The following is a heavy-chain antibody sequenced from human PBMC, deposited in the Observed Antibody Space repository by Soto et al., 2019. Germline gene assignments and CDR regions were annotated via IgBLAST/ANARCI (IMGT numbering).Heavy chain of an antibody. CDR1: GFNIIRKY. J-gene: IGHJ4*02. V-gene: IGHV3-53*01. D-gene: IGHD3-10*01. Sequence: EVQLVESGGGLIQPGGSLRLSCAASGFNIIRKYMIWVRQAPGKGLEWVSILYSGGTTYYADSVKGRFTISRDTSENTLYLQMNSLRAEDTAVYYCARGLYDSGSFYFDFWGQGTLVTVSS. CDR2: LYSGGTT. CDR3: ARGLYDSGSFYFDF.